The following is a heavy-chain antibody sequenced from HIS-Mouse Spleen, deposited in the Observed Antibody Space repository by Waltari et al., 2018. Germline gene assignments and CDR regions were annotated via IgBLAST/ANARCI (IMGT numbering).Heavy chain of an antibody. CDR2: IYYSGST. CDR3: AREIPYSSSWYDWYFDL. CDR1: GGSITSSTSY. V-gene: IGHV4-39*07. J-gene: IGHJ2*01. Sequence: QLQLQESGPGLVKPSETLSLTCPVSGGSITSSTSYWVWIRQPPGKGLEWIGSIYYSGSTYYNPSLKSRVTISVDTSKNQFSLKLSSVTAADTAVYYCAREIPYSSSWYDWYFDLWGRGTLVTVSS. D-gene: IGHD6-13*01.